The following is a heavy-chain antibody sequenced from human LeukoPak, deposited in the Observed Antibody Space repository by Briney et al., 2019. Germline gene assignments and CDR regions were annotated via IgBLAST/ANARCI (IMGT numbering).Heavy chain of an antibody. CDR2: ISGSGSTV. CDR1: GFTFSDYY. V-gene: IGHV3-11*01. Sequence: GGSLRLSCATSGFTFSDYYMSWIRQAPGKGLEWVSYISGSGSTVYYAASVRGRFTISRDNAKNSLFLQMNSLRAEDTAVYYCARDRGNSDPGDWFDSWGQGTLVTVSS. D-gene: IGHD4-23*01. CDR3: ARDRGNSDPGDWFDS. J-gene: IGHJ5*01.